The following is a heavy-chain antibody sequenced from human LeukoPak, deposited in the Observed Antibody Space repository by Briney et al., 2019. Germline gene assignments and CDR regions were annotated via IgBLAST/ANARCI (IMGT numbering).Heavy chain of an antibody. Sequence: PGGSLRLSCAASGFTFSSYAMSWVRQAPGKGLEWISYITSTSSTIYYANSVKGRFTISRDNAKNSLYLQMNSLRAEDTAVYYCARAAAGNWFDPWGQGTLVTVSS. CDR2: ITSTSSTI. V-gene: IGHV3-48*01. J-gene: IGHJ5*02. CDR1: GFTFSSYA. CDR3: ARAAAGNWFDP. D-gene: IGHD6-13*01.